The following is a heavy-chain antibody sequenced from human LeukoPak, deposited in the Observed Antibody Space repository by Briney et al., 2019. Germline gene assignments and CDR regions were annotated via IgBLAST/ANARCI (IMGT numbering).Heavy chain of an antibody. Sequence: GGSLKIACQSSGYSVTSYWIGWGRQLPGKGVGGMGIIYPGDSDTRYSPSFRGQVTISADKSISTAYLQWSSLKASDTAMYYCARPAGIQLWPLDYWGQGTLVTVSS. CDR2: IYPGDSDT. D-gene: IGHD5-18*01. CDR3: ARPAGIQLWPLDY. J-gene: IGHJ4*02. V-gene: IGHV5-51*01. CDR1: GYSVTSYW.